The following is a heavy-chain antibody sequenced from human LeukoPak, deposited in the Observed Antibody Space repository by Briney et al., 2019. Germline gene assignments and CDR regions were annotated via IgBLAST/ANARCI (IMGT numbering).Heavy chain of an antibody. CDR2: IKSKTDGGTT. CDR1: GFTFSNAW. V-gene: IGHV3-15*01. CDR3: TTDQDSGSYYPHTNHNS. Sequence: GGSLRLSCAASGFTFSNAWMSWVRQAPGKGLEWVGRIKSKTDGGTTDYAAPVKGRFTISRDDSKNTLYLQMNRLKTEDTAVYYCTTDQDSGSYYPHTNHNSWGQGTLVTVSS. D-gene: IGHD1-26*01. J-gene: IGHJ4*02.